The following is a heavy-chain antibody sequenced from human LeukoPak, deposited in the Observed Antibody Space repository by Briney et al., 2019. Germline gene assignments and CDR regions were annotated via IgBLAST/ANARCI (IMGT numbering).Heavy chain of an antibody. CDR1: RFNFNSFV. J-gene: IGHJ4*02. Sequence: PGGSLRLSCAASRFNFNSFVMGWVRQPPGKGLEWVSSISTSSGYIFYADSLKGRVTISRDNAKNSLYPQMNSLRAEDTAVYYCVRGKKPGWDMSYFDYWGQGILVTVSS. CDR2: ISTSSGYI. V-gene: IGHV3-21*06. D-gene: IGHD1-14*01. CDR3: VRGKKPGWDMSYFDY.